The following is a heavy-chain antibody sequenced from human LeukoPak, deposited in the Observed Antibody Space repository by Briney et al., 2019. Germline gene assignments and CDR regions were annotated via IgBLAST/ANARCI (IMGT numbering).Heavy chain of an antibody. CDR3: ARAYSSSWYDY. Sequence: GGSLRLSCAASGFTFDDYAMHWVRQAPGKGLEWVSGISWNSGSIGYADSVKGRFTISRDNAKNSLYLQMNSLRAEDTAVYYCARAYSSSWYDYWGQGTLVTVSS. D-gene: IGHD6-13*01. V-gene: IGHV3-9*01. CDR1: GFTFDDYA. J-gene: IGHJ4*02. CDR2: ISWNSGSI.